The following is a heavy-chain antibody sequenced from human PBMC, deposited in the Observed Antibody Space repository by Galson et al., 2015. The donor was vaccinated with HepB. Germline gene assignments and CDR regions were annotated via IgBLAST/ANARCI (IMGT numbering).Heavy chain of an antibody. CDR1: GDSISRFY. Sequence: SETLSLTCTVCGDSISRFYWSWIRQPAGKGLEWIGRIYSSGSTHYNPSLKSRVTMSVDTSKKHFSLKLSSVTAADTAVYYCAREMTSREYQLLANWFDPWGQGTLVTVSS. CDR3: AREMTSREYQLLANWFDP. D-gene: IGHD2-2*01. J-gene: IGHJ5*02. V-gene: IGHV4-4*07. CDR2: IYSSGST.